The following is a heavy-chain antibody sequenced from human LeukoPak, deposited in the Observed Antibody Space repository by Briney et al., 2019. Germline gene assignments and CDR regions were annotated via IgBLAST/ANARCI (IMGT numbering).Heavy chain of an antibody. CDR2: IYHSGST. Sequence: SETLSLTCTVSGYSISSGYYWGWIRQPPGKGLEWIGSIYHSGSTYYNPSLKSRVTISVDTSKNQFSLKLSSVTAADTAVYYCARRPRSSYYYYMDVWGKGTTVTISS. CDR3: ARRPRSSYYYYMDV. D-gene: IGHD1-26*01. J-gene: IGHJ6*03. V-gene: IGHV4-38-2*02. CDR1: GYSISSGYY.